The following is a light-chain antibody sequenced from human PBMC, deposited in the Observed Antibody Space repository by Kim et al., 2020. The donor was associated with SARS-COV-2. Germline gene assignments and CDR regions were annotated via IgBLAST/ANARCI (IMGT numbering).Light chain of an antibody. CDR2: EDT. CDR3: QAWDSTTVI. J-gene: IGLJ2*01. CDR1: KLGDKY. V-gene: IGLV3-1*01. Sequence: SYELTQPPSVSVSPGQTASISCSGDKLGDKYACWYQQRPGQYPVLVIYEDTRRPSGIPERFSASTSGNTATLTISGTQAMDEADYYCQAWDSTTVIFGGGTQLTVL.